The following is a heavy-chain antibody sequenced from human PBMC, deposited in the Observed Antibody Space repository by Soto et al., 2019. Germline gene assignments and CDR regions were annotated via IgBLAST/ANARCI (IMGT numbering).Heavy chain of an antibody. D-gene: IGHD4-4*01. J-gene: IGHJ5*02. Sequence: GGSLRLSCAASGFTFSSYSMNWVRQAPGKGLEWVSYISSSSSTIYYADSVKGRFTISRDNAKNSLYLQMNSLRAEDTAVYYCARDRKPTVTTIFVGWSDPWGQGTLVSVSS. CDR3: ARDRKPTVTTIFVGWSDP. CDR1: GFTFSSYS. CDR2: ISSSSSTI. V-gene: IGHV3-48*01.